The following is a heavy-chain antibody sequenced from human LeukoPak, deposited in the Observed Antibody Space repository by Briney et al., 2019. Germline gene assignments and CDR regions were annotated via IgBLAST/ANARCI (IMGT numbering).Heavy chain of an antibody. CDR2: ISGSGGST. CDR3: VKDGAGSQSYCSSTSCYVDY. Sequence: GGTLRLSCSASGFTFTTYGMNWVRQAPGKGLEWVSAISGSGGSTYYADSVKGRFTISRDNSKNTLYLQMNSLRAEDTAVYYCVKDGAGSQSYCSSTSCYVDYWGQGTLVTVSS. J-gene: IGHJ4*02. V-gene: IGHV3-23*01. D-gene: IGHD2-2*01. CDR1: GFTFTTYG.